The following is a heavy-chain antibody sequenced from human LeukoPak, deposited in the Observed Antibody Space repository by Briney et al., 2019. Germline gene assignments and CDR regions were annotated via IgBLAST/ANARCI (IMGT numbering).Heavy chain of an antibody. D-gene: IGHD6-13*01. Sequence: GGSLRLSCAASGFTFSSYAMSWVRQAPGKGLEWVSALSGSGGRTYYADSVKGRFTISRDNSKNTLFLQMNSLTAEDTAVYYCASPGGSSSWSDYWGQGTLVTVSS. J-gene: IGHJ4*02. V-gene: IGHV3-23*01. CDR3: ASPGGSSSWSDY. CDR2: LSGSGGRT. CDR1: GFTFSSYA.